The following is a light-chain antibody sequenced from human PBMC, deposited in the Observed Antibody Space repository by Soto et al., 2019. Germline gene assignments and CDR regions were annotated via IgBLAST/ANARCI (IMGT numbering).Light chain of an antibody. Sequence: QSALTQPASVSGSPGQSITISCTGTSSDVGGYNYVSWYQQHPGKAPKLMIYDVSNRPSGVSNRFSGSKSGNTASLTISGLQADDEADYYCSSSTSSSLGVFGGGTKLTVL. CDR3: SSSTSSSLGV. CDR1: SSDVGGYNY. J-gene: IGLJ2*01. CDR2: DVS. V-gene: IGLV2-14*01.